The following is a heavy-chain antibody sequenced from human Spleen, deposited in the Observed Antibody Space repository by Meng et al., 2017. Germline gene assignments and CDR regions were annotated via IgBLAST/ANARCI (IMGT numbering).Heavy chain of an antibody. D-gene: IGHD5-18*01. CDR1: GVSIGSNSYH. CDR3: SRRINTAGGWFDS. Sequence: QRQLQESGPGLGKPPETLSLPCTVSGVSIGSNSYHWGWIRQPPGKGLEWVGTIDYSGTTYSNSSLKSRVTISVDTSRNQFSLKLTSVTAADTAVYYCSRRINTAGGWFDSWGQGTLVTVSS. V-gene: IGHV4-39*01. CDR2: IDYSGTT. J-gene: IGHJ5*01.